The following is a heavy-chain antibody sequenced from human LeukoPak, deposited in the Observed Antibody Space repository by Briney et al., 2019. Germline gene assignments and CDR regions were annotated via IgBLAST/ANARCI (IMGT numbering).Heavy chain of an antibody. CDR3: TTCLGDCYPFDY. Sequence: GSLRLSCAASGFTFSNAWMSWVRQAPGKGLEWVGRIKSKTDGGTTDYAAPVKGRFTISRDDSKNTLYLQMNSLKTEDTAVYYCTTCLGDCYPFDYWGQGTLVTVSS. CDR1: GFTFSNAW. CDR2: IKSKTDGGTT. V-gene: IGHV3-15*01. D-gene: IGHD2-21*02. J-gene: IGHJ4*02.